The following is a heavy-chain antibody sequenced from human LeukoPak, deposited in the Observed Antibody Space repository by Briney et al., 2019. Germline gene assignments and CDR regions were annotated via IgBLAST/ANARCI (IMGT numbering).Heavy chain of an antibody. CDR2: IYPGDSET. CDR3: AREAYGSGSPLDY. CDR1: GYSFTSYW. V-gene: IGHV5-51*01. D-gene: IGHD3-10*01. J-gene: IGHJ4*02. Sequence: GASLKISCKGSGYSFTSYWIGWVRQLPGKGLEWMGIIYPGDSETRYSPSFQGQVTVSADKSISTAYLQWSSLKASDTAMYYCAREAYGSGSPLDYWGQGTLVTVSS.